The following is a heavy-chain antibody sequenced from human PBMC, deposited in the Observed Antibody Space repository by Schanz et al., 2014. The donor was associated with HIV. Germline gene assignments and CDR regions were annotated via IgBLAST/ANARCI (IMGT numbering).Heavy chain of an antibody. Sequence: QVQLVQSGAEVKKPGSSVKVSCKASGGTFSIYAISWVRQAPGQGLEWMGGIIHIFGTTNYAPKFQGRVTINVDESTSTAYMELSSLRSEDTAVYYCARFSIFGVIIRPLDYWGQGTLVTVSS. CDR1: GGTFSIYA. J-gene: IGHJ4*02. V-gene: IGHV1-69*01. CDR3: ARFSIFGVIIRPLDY. CDR2: IIHIFGTT. D-gene: IGHD3-3*01.